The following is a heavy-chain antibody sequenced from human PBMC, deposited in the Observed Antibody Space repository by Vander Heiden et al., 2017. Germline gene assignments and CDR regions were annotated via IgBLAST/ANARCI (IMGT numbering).Heavy chain of an antibody. V-gene: IGHV4-39*01. J-gene: IGHJ4*02. CDR3: ARHLGVYGDDSLDY. D-gene: IGHD4-17*01. CDR2: LSYDGST. Sequence: QLQLQESGPGLVKPSETLSLTCAVSGGSISSHTYYLGWIRQPPGKGLEWIGSLSYDGSTYYNASLESRVTMSVDTSKNQLSLKLSSVTAADTAVYYCARHLGVYGDDSLDYWGQGTLVTVSS. CDR1: GGSISSHTYY.